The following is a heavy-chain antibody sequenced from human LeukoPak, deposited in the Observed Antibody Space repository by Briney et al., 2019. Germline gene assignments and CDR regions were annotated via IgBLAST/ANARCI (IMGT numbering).Heavy chain of an antibody. CDR2: TKPDGSEK. J-gene: IGHJ4*02. D-gene: IGHD3-16*01. CDR1: GFTFNTYT. Sequence: GGSLRLSCAASGFTFNTYTMNWVRQAPGKGLEWVANTKPDGSEKNYVGSVKGRFTISRDNTKNSLYLQMDSLRAEDTALYYCARVDYVDEGWGYWGQGTLVTVSS. V-gene: IGHV3-7*01. CDR3: ARVDYVDEGWGY.